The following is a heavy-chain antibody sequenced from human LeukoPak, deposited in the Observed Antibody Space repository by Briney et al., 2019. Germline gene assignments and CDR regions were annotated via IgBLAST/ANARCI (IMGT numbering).Heavy chain of an antibody. D-gene: IGHD1-1*01. Sequence: SETLSLTCTVSGGSISSYYWSWIRQPAGKGLEWIGRIYTSGSTNYNPSLKSRVTMSVDTSKNQFSLKLSSVTAADTAVYYCARVGEERGVDAFDIWGQGTMVTVSS. V-gene: IGHV4-4*07. CDR1: GGSISSYY. CDR3: ARVGEERGVDAFDI. CDR2: IYTSGST. J-gene: IGHJ3*02.